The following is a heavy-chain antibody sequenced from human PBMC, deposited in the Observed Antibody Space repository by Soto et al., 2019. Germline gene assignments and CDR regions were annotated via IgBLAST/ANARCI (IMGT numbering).Heavy chain of an antibody. J-gene: IGHJ6*02. CDR1: GFTFNNAW. V-gene: IGHV3-15*04. D-gene: IGHD4-4*01. CDR2: IESKTDGQTT. CDR3: TTGDGQYYVMDV. Sequence: EVQLVESGGGLVEPGGSLRLSCAASGFTFNNAWMTWVRQAPGKGLEWVGRIESKTDGQTTDYAASVKGRFTISRDDSKATLYLKRSTLKPEDTAVNSGTTGDGQYYVMDVWGQGPTVTVSS.